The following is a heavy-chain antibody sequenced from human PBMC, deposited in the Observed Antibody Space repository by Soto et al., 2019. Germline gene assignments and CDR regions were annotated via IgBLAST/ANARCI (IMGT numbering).Heavy chain of an antibody. CDR2: INAGNGNT. V-gene: IGHV1-3*05. CDR1: GYTFTSYA. D-gene: IGHD1-20*01. J-gene: IGHJ4*02. Sequence: QVQLVQSGAEEKKPGASVKVSCKASGYTFTSYAMHWVRQAPGQRLEWMGWINAGNGNTKYSQKFQGRVTITRDTAASTAYMELSSLRYEDRAVYYCARGITLPTPLDYWGQGTLVTVYS. CDR3: ARGITLPTPLDY.